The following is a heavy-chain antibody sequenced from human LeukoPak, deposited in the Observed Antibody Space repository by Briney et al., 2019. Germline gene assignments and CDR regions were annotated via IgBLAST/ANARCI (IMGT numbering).Heavy chain of an antibody. CDR2: IYYSEST. J-gene: IGHJ4*02. CDR1: GDSISSSIYY. Sequence: SETLSLTCTVSGDSISSSIYYWGWIRQPPGKGLEWIGNIYYSESTYYNPSLKSRVTISVDTSKNQFSLKLSSVTAADTAVYYCAKQRRDGYNYFDYWGQGTLVTVSS. D-gene: IGHD5-24*01. CDR3: AKQRRDGYNYFDY. V-gene: IGHV4-39*01.